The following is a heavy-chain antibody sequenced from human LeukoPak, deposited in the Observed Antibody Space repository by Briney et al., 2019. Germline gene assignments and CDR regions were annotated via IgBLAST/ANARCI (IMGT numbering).Heavy chain of an antibody. Sequence: SETLSLTCTVSGGSISSYYWSWIRQPPGKGLEWIGYIYYSGSTNYNPSLKSRVTISVGTSKNQFSLKLSSVTAADTAVYYCARSGERGKGGGYCSGGSCFSMDVWGKGTTVTVSS. D-gene: IGHD2-15*01. CDR2: IYYSGST. CDR3: ARSGERGKGGGYCSGGSCFSMDV. J-gene: IGHJ6*04. CDR1: GGSISSYY. V-gene: IGHV4-59*01.